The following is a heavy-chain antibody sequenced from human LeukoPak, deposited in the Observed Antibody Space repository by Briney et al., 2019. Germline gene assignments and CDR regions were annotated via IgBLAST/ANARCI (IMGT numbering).Heavy chain of an antibody. CDR1: GGSISSHY. D-gene: IGHD1-1*01. J-gene: IGHJ6*03. Sequence: SETLSLTCTVSGGSISSHYWSWIRQPPGKGLEWIGYIYYSGSTNYNPSLKSRVTISVDTSKNQFSLKLSSVTAADTAVYYCARSFGTAYYYYYMDVWGEGTTVTVSS. CDR2: IYYSGST. V-gene: IGHV4-59*11. CDR3: ARSFGTAYYYYYMDV.